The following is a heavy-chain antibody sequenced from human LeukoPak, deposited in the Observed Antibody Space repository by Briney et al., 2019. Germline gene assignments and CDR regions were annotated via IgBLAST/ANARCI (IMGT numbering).Heavy chain of an antibody. CDR2: INPSGGST. V-gene: IGHV1-46*01. Sequence: ASVRVSCKASGYTFTSYYMHWVRQAPGQGLEWMGIINPSGGSTSYAQKFQGRVTMTRDTSTSTVYMELSSLRSEDTAVYYCARLNPLGALPLLPDYWGQGTLVTVSS. D-gene: IGHD7-27*01. CDR3: ARLNPLGALPLLPDY. CDR1: GYTFTSYY. J-gene: IGHJ4*02.